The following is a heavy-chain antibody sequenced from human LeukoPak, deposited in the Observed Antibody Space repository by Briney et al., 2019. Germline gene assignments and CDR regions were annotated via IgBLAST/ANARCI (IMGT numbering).Heavy chain of an antibody. CDR2: LNPSDGSA. V-gene: IGHV1-46*01. Sequence: IHXVRQAPGQGLEWVGILNPSDGSANSAQKFQGRITMTRDTSTGTVYMDLSSLRSKDTAVYYCARGGGILYDYWGQGTQVTVSS. D-gene: IGHD2-8*01. J-gene: IGHJ4*02. CDR3: ARGGGILYDY.